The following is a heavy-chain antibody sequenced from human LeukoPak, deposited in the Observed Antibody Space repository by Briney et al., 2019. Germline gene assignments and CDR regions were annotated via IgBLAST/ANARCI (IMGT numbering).Heavy chain of an antibody. Sequence: GESLKISCKGSGYSFTSYWIGWVRQMPGKGLEWMGIIYPGDSDTRYSPSFQGQVTISADKSITTAYLQWSSLKASDTATYYCVYILTPGWFDPWGQGTLVTVSS. D-gene: IGHD3-9*01. V-gene: IGHV5-51*01. CDR3: VYILTPGWFDP. CDR2: IYPGDSDT. CDR1: GYSFTSYW. J-gene: IGHJ5*02.